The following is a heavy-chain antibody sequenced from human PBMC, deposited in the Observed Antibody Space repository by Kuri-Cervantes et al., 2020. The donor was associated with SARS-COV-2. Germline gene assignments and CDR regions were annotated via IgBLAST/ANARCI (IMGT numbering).Heavy chain of an antibody. Sequence: GSLTLSCTLAGGSISSYYWSWIRQPPGKGLEWIGYIYYSGSTNYNPSLKSRVTISVDTSKNQFSLKLSSVPAADTAVYYCARQGSSGWYLGYWGQGTLVTVSS. CDR2: IYYSGST. D-gene: IGHD6-19*01. J-gene: IGHJ4*02. CDR1: GGSISSYY. CDR3: ARQGSSGWYLGY. V-gene: IGHV4-59*08.